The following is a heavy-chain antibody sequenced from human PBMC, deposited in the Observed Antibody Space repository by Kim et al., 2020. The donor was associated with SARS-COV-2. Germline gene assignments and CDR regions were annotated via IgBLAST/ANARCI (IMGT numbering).Heavy chain of an antibody. CDR3: ARDLGYSYPNTNWFDP. CDR2: INHSGST. J-gene: IGHJ5*02. V-gene: IGHV4-34*01. CDR1: GGSFSGYY. D-gene: IGHD5-18*01. Sequence: SETLSLTCAVYGGSFSGYYWSWIRQPPGKGLEWIGEINHSGSTNYNPSLKSRVTISVDTSKNQFSLKLSSVTAADTAVYYCARDLGYSYPNTNWFDPWGQGTLVTVSS.